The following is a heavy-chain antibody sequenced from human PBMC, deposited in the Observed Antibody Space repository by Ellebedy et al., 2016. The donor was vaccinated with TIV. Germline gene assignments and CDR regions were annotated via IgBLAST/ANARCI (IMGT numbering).Heavy chain of an antibody. D-gene: IGHD4-17*01. J-gene: IGHJ4*02. CDR1: GLTFSDYA. Sequence: GESLKISCAVSGLTFSDYAMQWVRQAPGKGLEWVAVISYAGAKKEYADSVKGRFTISRDNSQNTLYLQVDSLRAEDTAVYYCARDLYIGEYDVFDYWGQGTLVTVSS. CDR3: ARDLYIGEYDVFDY. V-gene: IGHV3-30-3*01. CDR2: ISYAGAKK.